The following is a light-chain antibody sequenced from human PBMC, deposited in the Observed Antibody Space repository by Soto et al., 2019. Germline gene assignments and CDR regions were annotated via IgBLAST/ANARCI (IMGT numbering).Light chain of an antibody. CDR3: SSYAGTHVV. CDR1: SSDVGGYNY. V-gene: IGLV2-8*01. Sequence: QSVLTQPPSASGSPGQSVTVSCTGTSSDVGGYNYVSWYQQHPDKAPKLMIYDVNQRPSGVPDRFSGSKSGNTASLTVSGLQAADEADYYCSSYAGTHVVFGTGTQLTVL. J-gene: IGLJ1*01. CDR2: DVN.